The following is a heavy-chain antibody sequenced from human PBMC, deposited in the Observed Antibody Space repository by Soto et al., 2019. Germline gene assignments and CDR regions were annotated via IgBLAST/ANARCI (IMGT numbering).Heavy chain of an antibody. D-gene: IGHD5-12*01. CDR2: IYPGDSDT. CDR1: GYSFTNYW. Sequence: GESLKISCKGSGYSFTNYWIGWVRQMPGKGLEWMGIIYPGDSDTRYSPSFQGQVTISADKSISTAYLQWSSLKASDTAMYYCARLGLATMYYYYGMDVWGQGTTVTVSS. CDR3: ARLGLATMYYYYGMDV. J-gene: IGHJ6*02. V-gene: IGHV5-51*01.